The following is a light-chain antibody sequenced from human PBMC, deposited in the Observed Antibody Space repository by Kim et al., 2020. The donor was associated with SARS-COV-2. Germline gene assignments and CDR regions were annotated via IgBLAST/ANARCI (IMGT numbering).Light chain of an antibody. CDR2: GAS. V-gene: IGKV3-15*01. CDR3: QQYDKWPPYT. J-gene: IGKJ2*01. CDR1: QSVGSN. Sequence: VSPGERATLSCRASQSVGSNLAWDQQIPGQAPRLLSYGASTRATDIPARFSGSGSGTEFTLIISGLQSEDFAVYYCQQYDKWPPYTFGQGTKLEI.